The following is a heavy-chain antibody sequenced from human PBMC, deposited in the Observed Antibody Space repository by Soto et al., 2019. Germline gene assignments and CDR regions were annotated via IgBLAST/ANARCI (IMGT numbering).Heavy chain of an antibody. CDR1: GGPFSAYA. J-gene: IGHJ4*02. Sequence: QVQLVQSGAEVKKPGSSVKVSCKVSGGPFSAYAVSWVRQAPGQGLEWMGGIIPMFGTANYAQKFQGRVTITADESTTTAYMELSRVRSEDTAVYYCARDLDYYVSVNYYNRIDYWGQGTMVTVSS. D-gene: IGHD3-10*01. CDR2: IIPMFGTA. CDR3: ARDLDYYVSVNYYNRIDY. V-gene: IGHV1-69*01.